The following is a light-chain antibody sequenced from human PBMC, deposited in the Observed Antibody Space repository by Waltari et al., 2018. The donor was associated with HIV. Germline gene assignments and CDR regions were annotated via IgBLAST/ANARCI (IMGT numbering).Light chain of an antibody. J-gene: IGLJ3*02. CDR2: EVS. Sequence: QSALTQPASVSGSPGQPITIPCTGTSRDVGGKNYGSGYKSHPGKAPKLMIFEVSNRPSGVSNRFSGSKSVNTASLTISGLQAEDEADYYCSSYTTRSTPDPNWVFGGGTKLTVL. V-gene: IGLV2-14*01. CDR1: SRDVGGKNY. CDR3: SSYTTRSTPDPNWV.